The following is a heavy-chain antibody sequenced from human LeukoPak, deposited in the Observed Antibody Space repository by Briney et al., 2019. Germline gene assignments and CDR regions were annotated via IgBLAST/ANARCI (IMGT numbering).Heavy chain of an antibody. Sequence: SETLSLTCAVYGGSFSGYYWSWIRQPPGNGLEWIGEINHSGSTNYNPSLKSRVTVSVDTSKNQFSLKLSSVTAADTAVYYCARGFWSGYSVVSYYYGMDVWGQGTTVTVSS. CDR1: GGSFSGYY. J-gene: IGHJ6*02. D-gene: IGHD3-3*01. V-gene: IGHV4-34*01. CDR3: ARGFWSGYSVVSYYYGMDV. CDR2: INHSGST.